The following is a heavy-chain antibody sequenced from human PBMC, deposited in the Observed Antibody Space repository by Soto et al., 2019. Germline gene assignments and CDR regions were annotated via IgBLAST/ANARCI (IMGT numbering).Heavy chain of an antibody. D-gene: IGHD6-6*01. CDR3: ARDGDRIAARYFDY. CDR1: GYTFTGYY. J-gene: IGHJ4*02. Sequence: GASVKLSCTASGYTFTGYYMHWVRQAPGQGLEWMGWINPNSGGTNYAQKFQGWVTMTRDTSISTAYMELSRLRSDDTAVYYCARDGDRIAARYFDYWGQGTLVTVSS. V-gene: IGHV1-2*04. CDR2: INPNSGGT.